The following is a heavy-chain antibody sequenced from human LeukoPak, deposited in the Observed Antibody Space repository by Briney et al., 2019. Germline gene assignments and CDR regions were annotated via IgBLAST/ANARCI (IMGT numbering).Heavy chain of an antibody. D-gene: IGHD6-19*01. J-gene: IGHJ4*02. V-gene: IGHV1-69*01. CDR3: AAGYSSGWYVDYYFGY. CDR1: GGTFSSYA. CDR2: IIPIFGTA. Sequence: GSSVKVSCKASGGTFSSYAISWVRQAPGQGLEWMGGIIPIFGTANYAQKFQGGVTITADESTSTAYMELSSLRSEDTAVYYCAAGYSSGWYVDYYFGYWGQGTLVTVSS.